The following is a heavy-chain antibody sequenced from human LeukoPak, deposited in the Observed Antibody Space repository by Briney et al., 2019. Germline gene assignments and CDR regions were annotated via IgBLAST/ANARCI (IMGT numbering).Heavy chain of an antibody. CDR2: INPNSGGT. CDR1: GYTFTGYY. Sequence: EASVKVSCKASGYTFTGYYMHWVRQAPGQGLEWMGRINPNSGGTNYAQKFQGRVTMTRDTSISTACMELSRLRSDDTAVYYCARDRRVAVAGDYYYYYMDVWGKGTTVTVSS. CDR3: ARDRRVAVAGDYYYYYMDV. D-gene: IGHD6-19*01. J-gene: IGHJ6*03. V-gene: IGHV1-2*06.